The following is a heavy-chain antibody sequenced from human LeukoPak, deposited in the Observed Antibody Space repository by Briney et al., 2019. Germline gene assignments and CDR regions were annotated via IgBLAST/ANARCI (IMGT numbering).Heavy chain of an antibody. J-gene: IGHJ4*02. D-gene: IGHD2-15*01. CDR3: AKDYSDSRVADVFFEY. CDR1: GLTFSDYA. CDR2: ITSGFTP. Sequence: GGSLRLSCAASGLTFSDYAMGWFRQAPGKGLEWVSGITSGFTPHYADSVKGRFTISRENSKNTFHLQLNSLRAEDTAVYYCAKDYSDSRVADVFFEYWGQGTLVTVSS. V-gene: IGHV3-23*01.